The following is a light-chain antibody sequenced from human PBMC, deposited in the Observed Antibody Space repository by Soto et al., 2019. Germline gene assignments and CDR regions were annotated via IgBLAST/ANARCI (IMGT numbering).Light chain of an antibody. Sequence: EIVLTQSPATLSLSPGERATLSCRASQSVTTYLAWYQQKPGQAPRLLIYDASNRATGIPARFSGSGSGTDFTLTIGSLEXEDFAVYYCQQRSNWPPSITFGQGTRLETK. V-gene: IGKV3-11*01. CDR2: DAS. CDR3: QQRSNWPPSIT. CDR1: QSVTTY. J-gene: IGKJ5*01.